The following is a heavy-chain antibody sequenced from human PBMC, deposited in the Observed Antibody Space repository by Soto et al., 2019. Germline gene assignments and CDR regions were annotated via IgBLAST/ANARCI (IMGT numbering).Heavy chain of an antibody. D-gene: IGHD6-19*01. CDR3: ATLCSGTGGCIAH. Sequence: QLQLQESGPGLVKPSETLSLTCTVSGGSISSGSYYWGWIRQPPGKGLEWIGSIYYSGSTYYNPSLKSRVTISVDTSKNQFSLKLSSVTAADTAVYYCATLCSGTGGCIAHWGQGTLVTVSS. J-gene: IGHJ4*02. CDR1: GGSISSGSYY. CDR2: IYYSGST. V-gene: IGHV4-39*01.